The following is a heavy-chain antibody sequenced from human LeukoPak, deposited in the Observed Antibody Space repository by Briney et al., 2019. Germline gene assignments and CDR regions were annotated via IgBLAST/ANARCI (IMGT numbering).Heavy chain of an antibody. J-gene: IGHJ4*02. CDR2: INPNSGGT. V-gene: IGHV1-2*02. CDR3: ARVRIAARGIDY. CDR1: GYTFTGYY. Sequence: ASVKVSRKASGYTFTGYYMHWVRQAPGQGLEWMGWINPNSGGTNYAQKFQGRVTMTRDTSISTAYMELSRLRSDDTAVYYCARVRIAARGIDYWRQGTLVTVSS. D-gene: IGHD6-6*01.